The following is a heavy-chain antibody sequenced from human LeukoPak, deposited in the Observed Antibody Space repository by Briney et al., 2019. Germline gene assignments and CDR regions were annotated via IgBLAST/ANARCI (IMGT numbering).Heavy chain of an antibody. V-gene: IGHV1-18*01. J-gene: IGHJ5*02. CDR2: ISAYNGNT. CDR1: GYTFTSYG. Sequence: ASVKVSCKASGYTFTSYGISWVRQAPGQGLERMGWISAYNGNTNYAQKLQGRVTMTTDTSTSTAYMELRSLRPDDTAVYYCARVEDLYYDILTGYQGPNWFDPWGQGTLVTVSS. CDR3: ARVEDLYYDILTGYQGPNWFDP. D-gene: IGHD3-9*01.